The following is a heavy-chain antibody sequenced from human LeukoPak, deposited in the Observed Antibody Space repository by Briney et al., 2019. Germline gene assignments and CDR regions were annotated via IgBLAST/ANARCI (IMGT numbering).Heavy chain of an antibody. CDR3: AKHLASSGYYSIDWFDP. D-gene: IGHD3-22*01. Sequence: WGSLRLSCAASGFTFSSYAMSWVRQAPGKGLEWVSAISGSGGSTYYADSVKGRFTISRDNSKNTLYLQMNSLRAEDTAVYYCAKHLASSGYYSIDWFDPWGQGTLVTVSS. CDR1: GFTFSSYA. J-gene: IGHJ5*02. CDR2: ISGSGGST. V-gene: IGHV3-23*01.